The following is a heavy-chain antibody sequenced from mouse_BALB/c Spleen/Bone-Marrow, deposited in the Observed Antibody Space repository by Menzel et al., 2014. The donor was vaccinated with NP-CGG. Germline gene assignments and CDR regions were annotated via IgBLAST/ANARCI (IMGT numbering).Heavy chain of an antibody. D-gene: IGHD2-3*01. V-gene: IGHV1-77*01. CDR1: GYTFTDHV. CDR2: IYPGSGST. Sequence: QVQLKESGPELVKPGASVKMSCKASGYTFTDHVISWVKQRTGQGLEWIGEIYPGSGSTNQNEKFKDKATLTADTSSNTAYMQLSSLTSDDSAVYFCARYDGYLDYWGQGTTLTVSS. CDR3: ARYDGYLDY. J-gene: IGHJ2*01.